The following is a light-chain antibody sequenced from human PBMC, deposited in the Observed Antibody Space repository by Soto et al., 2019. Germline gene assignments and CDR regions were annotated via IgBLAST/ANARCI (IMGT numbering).Light chain of an antibody. Sequence: EIVLTQSPGTLPVFPGASATLSGRTSQSVNSHLAWYQHKPGQAPRLLIYGASNRATGIPDRFSGSGSGTDFTLTISRLEPEDFAVYYCQQYGSSGTFGQGTKVDIK. CDR3: QQYGSSGT. J-gene: IGKJ1*01. V-gene: IGKV3-20*01. CDR2: GAS. CDR1: QSVNSH.